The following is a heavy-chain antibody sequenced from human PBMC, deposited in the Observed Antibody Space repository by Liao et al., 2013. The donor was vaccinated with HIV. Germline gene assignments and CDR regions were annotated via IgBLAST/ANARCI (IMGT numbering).Heavy chain of an antibody. CDR2: INHGGST. CDR3: AGCTGDSSGYDEVLRY. J-gene: IGHJ4*02. D-gene: IGHD3-22*01. V-gene: IGHV4-34*01. CDR1: GGPLSGFY. Sequence: VKLQQWGAGLLKPSETLSLTCAMYGGPLSGFYWTWIRQPPGKGLEWIGEINHGGSTNYNPSLKSRVAISVDTSKNQFSLKLSSVTAADTAVYYCAGCTGDSSGYDEVLRYWGQGTLVTV.